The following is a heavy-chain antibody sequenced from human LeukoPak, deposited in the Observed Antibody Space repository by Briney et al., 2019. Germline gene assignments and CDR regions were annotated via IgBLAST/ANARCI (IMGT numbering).Heavy chain of an antibody. D-gene: IGHD6-13*01. CDR2: IYYSGST. CDR3: ARYGGSSWPLPFDY. J-gene: IGHJ4*02. Sequence: PSETLPLTCTVSGGSISSYYWSWIQQPPGKGLEWIGYIYYSGSTNYNPSLKSRVTISVDTSKNQFSLKLSSVTAADTAVYYCARYGGSSWPLPFDYWGQGTLVTVSS. V-gene: IGHV4-59*01. CDR1: GGSISSYY.